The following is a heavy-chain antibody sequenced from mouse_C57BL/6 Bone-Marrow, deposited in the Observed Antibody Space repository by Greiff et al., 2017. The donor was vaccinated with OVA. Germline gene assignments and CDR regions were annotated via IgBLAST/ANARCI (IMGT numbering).Heavy chain of an antibody. CDR1: GYTFTDYY. D-gene: IGHD1-1*01. Sequence: QVQLQQSGAELVRPGASVKLSCKASGYTFTDYYINWVKQRPGQGLEWIARIYPGSGNTYYNEKFKGKATLTAEKSSSTAYMQLSSLTSEDSAVYFCARRGGGSSPYVWGTGTTVTVSS. J-gene: IGHJ1*03. CDR3: ARRGGGSSPYV. CDR2: IYPGSGNT. V-gene: IGHV1-76*01.